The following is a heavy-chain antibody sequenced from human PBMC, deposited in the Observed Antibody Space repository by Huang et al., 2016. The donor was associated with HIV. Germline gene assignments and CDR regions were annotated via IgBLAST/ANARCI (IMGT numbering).Heavy chain of an antibody. CDR3: ASLFFDY. CDR2: INHSGST. V-gene: IGHV4-34*01. CDR1: GGSFSGYY. Sequence: QVQLQQWGAGVLKPSETLSLTCAVYGGSFSGYYWSRIRQSPGKGLEGIGEINHSGSTNYNPSLKSRVTMSVDTSKNQFSLKLSSVTAADTAVYYCASLFFDYWGQGILVTVSS. J-gene: IGHJ4*02.